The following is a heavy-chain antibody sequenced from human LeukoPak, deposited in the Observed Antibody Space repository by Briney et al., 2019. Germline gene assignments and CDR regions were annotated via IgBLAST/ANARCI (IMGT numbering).Heavy chain of an antibody. V-gene: IGHV3-21*01. J-gene: IGHJ4*02. Sequence: GSLRLSCAASGFSFSDYTMNWVRQAPGKGLEWVSSISSGSGYIYYADSVKGRFTISRDNAENSLYLQMNSLRAEDTAVYYCATISAAGRGGDFGFWGQGTLVTVSS. CDR3: ATISAAGRGGDFGF. CDR2: ISSGSGYI. D-gene: IGHD6-13*01. CDR1: GFSFSDYT.